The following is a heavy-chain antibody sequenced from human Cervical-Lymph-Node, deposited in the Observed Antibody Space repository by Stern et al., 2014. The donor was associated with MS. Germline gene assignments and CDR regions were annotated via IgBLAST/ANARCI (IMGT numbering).Heavy chain of an antibody. Sequence: VQLVESGAEVKQPGASMKVTCKASENTFTGYYIHWVRQAPGQGLEWMGWINPNSGATNYAQRFQDRVSLTSDTSNTLAYMELDRLTSDDTAVYYCARISLGSGIDYWGQGSLVTVS. CDR3: ARISLGSGIDY. D-gene: IGHD1-26*01. CDR2: INPNSGAT. J-gene: IGHJ4*02. CDR1: ENTFTGYY. V-gene: IGHV1-2*02.